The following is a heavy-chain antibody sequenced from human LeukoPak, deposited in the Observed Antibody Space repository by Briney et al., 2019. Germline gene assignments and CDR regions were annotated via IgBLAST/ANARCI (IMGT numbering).Heavy chain of an antibody. CDR3: AKAWSVVVAFSTFDY. V-gene: IGHV3-30*18. CDR2: ISYDGSNK. CDR1: GFTFSSYG. Sequence: GGSLRLSCAASGFTFSSYGMHWVRQAPGKGLEWVAVISYDGSNKYYADSVKSRFTISRDNSKNTLYLQMNSLRAEDTAVYYCAKAWSVVVAFSTFDYWGQGTLVTVSS. J-gene: IGHJ4*02. D-gene: IGHD2-15*01.